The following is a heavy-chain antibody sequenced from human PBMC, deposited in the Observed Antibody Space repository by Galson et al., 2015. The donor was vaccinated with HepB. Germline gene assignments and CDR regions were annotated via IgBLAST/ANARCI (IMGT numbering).Heavy chain of an antibody. CDR3: ARDGRIVVVPAAIFENIVMDV. D-gene: IGHD2-2*01. CDR1: GGTFSSYA. J-gene: IGHJ6*02. Sequence: SVKVSCKASGGTFSSYAISWVRQAPGQGLEWMGGIIPIFGTANYAQKFQGRVTITADESTSTAYMELSSLRSEDTAVYYCARDGRIVVVPAAIFENIVMDVWGQGTTVTVSS. V-gene: IGHV1-69*13. CDR2: IIPIFGTA.